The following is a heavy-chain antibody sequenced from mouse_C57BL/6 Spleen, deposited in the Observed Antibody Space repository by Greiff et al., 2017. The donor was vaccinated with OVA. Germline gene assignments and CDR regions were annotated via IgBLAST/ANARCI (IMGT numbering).Heavy chain of an antibody. CDR2: IYPGGGYT. V-gene: IGHV1-63*01. Sequence: QVQLQQSGAELVRPGTSVKMSCKASGYTFTNYWIGWAKQRPGHGLEWIGDIYPGGGYTNYNEKFKGKATLTADKSSSTAYMQFSRLTSEDTAIYYGARGYYGSSYYYDYWGQGTTLTVAS. CDR3: ARGYYGSSYYYDY. D-gene: IGHD1-1*01. J-gene: IGHJ2*01. CDR1: GYTFTNYW.